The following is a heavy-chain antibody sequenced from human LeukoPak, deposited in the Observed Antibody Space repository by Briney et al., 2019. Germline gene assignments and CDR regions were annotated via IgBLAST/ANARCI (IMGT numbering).Heavy chain of an antibody. CDR1: GYTFTSYG. CDR2: ISAYNGNT. V-gene: IGHV1-18*01. CDR3: ARRRDGYNGYYGMDV. J-gene: IGHJ6*02. Sequence: ASVTVSCKASGYTFTSYGISWVRQAPGQGLEWMGWISAYNGNTNYAQKLQGRVTMTTDTSTSTAYMELRSLRSDDTAVYYCARRRDGYNGYYGMDVWGQGTTVTVSS. D-gene: IGHD5-24*01.